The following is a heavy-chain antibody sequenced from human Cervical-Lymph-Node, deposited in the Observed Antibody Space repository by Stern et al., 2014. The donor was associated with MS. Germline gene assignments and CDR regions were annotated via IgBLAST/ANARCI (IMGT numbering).Heavy chain of an antibody. V-gene: IGHV3-33*01. Sequence: VQLEESGGGVVQPGRSLRLSCAASGFTFSSSGMHWVRQAPGKGLEWLAIIYYDGSNRYYADSVKGRFTICRDNSKNTLYLQMNSLRAEDTAVYYCAREGGNTAEYFQHWGQGTLVTVSS. D-gene: IGHD4-23*01. CDR3: AREGGNTAEYFQH. CDR1: GFTFSSSG. J-gene: IGHJ1*01. CDR2: IYYDGSNR.